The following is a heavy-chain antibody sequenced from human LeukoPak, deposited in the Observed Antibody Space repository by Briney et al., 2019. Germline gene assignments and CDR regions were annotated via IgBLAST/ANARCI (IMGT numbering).Heavy chain of an antibody. CDR3: ARDHGYGDYNDAFDI. D-gene: IGHD3-22*01. V-gene: IGHV3-30-3*01. CDR1: GFTFSSYA. CDR2: ISYDGSNK. Sequence: GRSLRLSCAASGFTFSSYAMHWVRQAPGKGLEWVAVISYDGSNKYYADSVKGRFTISRDNAKNSLYLQMNSLRAEDTAVYYCARDHGYGDYNDAFDIWGQGTVVTVSS. J-gene: IGHJ3*02.